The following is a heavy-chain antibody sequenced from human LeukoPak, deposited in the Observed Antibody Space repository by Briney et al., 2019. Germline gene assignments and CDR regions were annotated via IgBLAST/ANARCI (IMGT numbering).Heavy chain of an antibody. CDR2: IYYSGCP. CDR1: GGSISSYY. CDR3: ARTQTSQYYYGSGSYNWFDP. V-gene: IGHV4-59*01. J-gene: IGHJ5*02. D-gene: IGHD3-10*01. Sequence: SETLSLTCTVSGGSISSYYWRWIRHPPGRGLEWIGYIYYSGCPNHNPSLKSRVPLSVDTSKNQFSLKLRSVTAADTAVYYCARTQTSQYYYGSGSYNWFDPWGQGTLVTVSS.